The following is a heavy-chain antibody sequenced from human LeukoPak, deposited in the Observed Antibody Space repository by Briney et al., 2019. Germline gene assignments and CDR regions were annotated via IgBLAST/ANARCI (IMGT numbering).Heavy chain of an antibody. CDR2: INHSGST. CDR3: ERGPPIRSYCSGGSCYFDY. J-gene: IGHJ4*02. CDR1: GGSFSGYY. D-gene: IGHD2-15*01. V-gene: IGHV4-34*01. Sequence: SETLSLTCAVYGGSFSGYYWSWIRQPPGKGLEWIGEINHSGSTNYNPSLKSRVTISVDTSKNQFSLKLSSVTAADTAVYYCERGPPIRSYCSGGSCYFDYWGQGTLVTVSS.